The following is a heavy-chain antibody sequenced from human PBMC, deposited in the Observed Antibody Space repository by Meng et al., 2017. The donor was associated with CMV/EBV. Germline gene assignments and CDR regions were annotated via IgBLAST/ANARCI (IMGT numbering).Heavy chain of an antibody. V-gene: IGHV3-7*01. Sequence: ETLSLTCAVYGGSFSGYYWSWVRQAPGKGLEWVANIKQDGSEKYYVDSVKGRFTISRDNAKNSLYLQMNSLRAEDTAVYYCARTELELYFDYWGQGTLVTVSS. CDR1: GGSFSGYY. CDR3: ARTELELYFDY. CDR2: IKQDGSEK. J-gene: IGHJ4*02. D-gene: IGHD1-7*01.